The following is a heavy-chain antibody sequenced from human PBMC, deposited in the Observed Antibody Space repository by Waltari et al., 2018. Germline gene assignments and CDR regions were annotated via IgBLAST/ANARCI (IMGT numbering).Heavy chain of an antibody. Sequence: QVQLQESGPGLVKPSETLSLTCAVSGYSISSGYYWGWIRQPPGKGLEWIGSIYHSGITYYNPSRKSRVTLSVDTSKNQFSLKLSSVTAADTAVYYCARGPARPLWFGELSEPPTNFDYWGQGTLVTVSS. CDR3: ARGPARPLWFGELSEPPTNFDY. V-gene: IGHV4-38-2*01. CDR1: GYSISSGYY. J-gene: IGHJ4*02. D-gene: IGHD3-10*01. CDR2: IYHSGIT.